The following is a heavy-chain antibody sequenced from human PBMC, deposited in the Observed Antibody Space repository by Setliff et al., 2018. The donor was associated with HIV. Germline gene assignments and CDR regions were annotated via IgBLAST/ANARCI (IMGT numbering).Heavy chain of an antibody. CDR1: GFTFGNYK. D-gene: IGHD3-3*01. CDR3: ARDNLYYNLYDGSPVYGMDV. V-gene: IGHV3-21*01. Sequence: GGSLRLSCAASGFTFGNYKFNWVRQAPGRGLEWVSSISIGSGGAIDYADSVQGRFTISRDNSKNSLYLQMNGLRVEDTGVYYCARDNLYYNLYDGSPVYGMDVWGQGTTVTVSS. J-gene: IGHJ6*02. CDR2: ISIGSGGAI.